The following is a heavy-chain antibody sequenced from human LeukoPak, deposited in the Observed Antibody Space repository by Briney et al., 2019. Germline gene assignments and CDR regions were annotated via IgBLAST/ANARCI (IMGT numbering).Heavy chain of an antibody. J-gene: IGHJ5*02. V-gene: IGHV1-8*01. Sequence: ASVKVSCKSSGYTFTNYDINWVRQATGQGLEWMGWMSTNSGNTVYAQKFQGRVTMTRDTSITTAYMELSSLTSGDTAVYYCARGRSPPAAAESLFDPWGQGTLVTVSS. CDR3: ARGRSPPAAAESLFDP. D-gene: IGHD6-13*01. CDR2: MSTNSGNT. CDR1: GYTFTNYD.